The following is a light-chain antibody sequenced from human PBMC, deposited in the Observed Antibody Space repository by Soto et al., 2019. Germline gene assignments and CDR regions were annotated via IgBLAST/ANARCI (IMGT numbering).Light chain of an antibody. V-gene: IGKV3-20*01. CDR2: GAS. Sequence: EIVLTQSPGTLSLSPGERAILSCRASQSVRNNYLAWYQQKPCQAPRLLIYGASNRATGIPDRFSGSGSGTAFTITISRLEPEDFAVYSCQQYGSSGTFGQVTKVEIK. J-gene: IGKJ1*01. CDR3: QQYGSSGT. CDR1: QSVRNNY.